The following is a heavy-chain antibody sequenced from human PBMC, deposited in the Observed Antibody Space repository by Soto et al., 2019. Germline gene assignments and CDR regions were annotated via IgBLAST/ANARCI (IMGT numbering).Heavy chain of an antibody. Sequence: QVQLVQSVSEVKKPGSSVKVSCKASGGTFSDFTLSWLRQAPGRGLEWLGGIIPMIGATNNAQKLKGRLTITANKSTGTLYMELNSLRSDDTAVYYCARYWSAGTLYGAFDIWGQGTEVTVSP. D-gene: IGHD2-15*01. J-gene: IGHJ3*02. CDR1: GGTFSDFT. V-gene: IGHV1-69*06. CDR2: IIPMIGAT. CDR3: ARYWSAGTLYGAFDI.